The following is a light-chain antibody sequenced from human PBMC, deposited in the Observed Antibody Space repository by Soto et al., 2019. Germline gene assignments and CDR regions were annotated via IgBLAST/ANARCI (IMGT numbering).Light chain of an antibody. V-gene: IGLV2-14*03. CDR1: ISDVGGNKF. J-gene: IGLJ1*01. Sequence: QSALTQPASVSGSPGQSITISCTGTISDVGGNKFVSWYQQYPGKAPKLMLCDVSSRPSGVSNRFSGSKSGNTASLTISGLQAEDEADYYCSSFAGSNYVFGTGTKVTVL. CDR3: SSFAGSNYV. CDR2: DVS.